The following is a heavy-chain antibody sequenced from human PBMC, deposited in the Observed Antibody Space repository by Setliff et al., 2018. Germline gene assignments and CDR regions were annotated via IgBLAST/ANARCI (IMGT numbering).Heavy chain of an antibody. D-gene: IGHD3-22*01. J-gene: IGHJ3*02. CDR2: IKQDGSDK. Sequence: LRLSCAASGFTFSNHWMTWVRQAPGKGLEWVANIKQDGSDKYYGDSVKGRFTISRDNAKNSLYLQMNSLRAEDTAVYYCARVASIMILVDIFFPNDAFDIWGQGTMVTVSS. CDR1: GFTFSNHW. V-gene: IGHV3-7*01. CDR3: ARVASIMILVDIFFPNDAFDI.